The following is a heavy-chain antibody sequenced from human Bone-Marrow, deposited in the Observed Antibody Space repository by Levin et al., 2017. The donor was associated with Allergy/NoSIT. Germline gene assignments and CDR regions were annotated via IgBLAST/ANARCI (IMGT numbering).Heavy chain of an antibody. J-gene: IGHJ4*02. V-gene: IGHV3-23*01. CDR1: GFTFSNYA. D-gene: IGHD4-17*01. CDR3: AKDRTTSVFDY. Sequence: PGGSLRLSCVVSGFTFSNYAMSWVRQAPGKGLEWVSAISANGGTTYYADSVKGRFTISRDNSKNTLYLQMNSLRVEDTALYYCAKDRTTSVFDYWGQGTLVTVSS. CDR2: ISANGGTT.